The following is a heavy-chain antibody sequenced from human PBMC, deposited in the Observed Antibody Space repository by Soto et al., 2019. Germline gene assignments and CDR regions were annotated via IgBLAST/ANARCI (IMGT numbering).Heavy chain of an antibody. CDR1: GFTLSAHT. CDR3: ARGHCSRTSCYTGGYYYYPMDV. CDR2: ISSDSRYI. J-gene: IGHJ6*02. D-gene: IGHD2-2*01. V-gene: IGHV3-21*01. Sequence: LRLSCAASGFTLSAHTMNWVRQAPGKGLEWVSSISSDSRYIYYADSVKGRFTISRDNARNSLDLQMNNLRAEDTAVYHCARGHCSRTSCYTGGYYYYPMDVWGQGTTVTVSS.